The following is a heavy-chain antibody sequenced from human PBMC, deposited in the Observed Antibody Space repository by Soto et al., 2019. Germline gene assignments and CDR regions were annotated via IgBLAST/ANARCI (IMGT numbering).Heavy chain of an antibody. Sequence: ASVKVSCKASGYTFTGYYMHWVRQAPGQGLEWMGWINPNSVGTNYAQKFQGRVTMTRDTSISTAYMELSRLRSDDTAVYYCARVSWPVPVGYYYYGMDVWGQGTTVTVSS. CDR3: ARVSWPVPVGYYYYGMDV. CDR1: GYTFTGYY. V-gene: IGHV1-2*02. D-gene: IGHD1-26*01. J-gene: IGHJ6*02. CDR2: INPNSVGT.